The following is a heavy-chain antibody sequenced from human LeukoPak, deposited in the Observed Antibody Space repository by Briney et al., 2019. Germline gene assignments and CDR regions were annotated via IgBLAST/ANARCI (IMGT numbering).Heavy chain of an antibody. D-gene: IGHD3-22*01. CDR3: ARRAGDYSHPYDY. CDR1: GFTFDDYG. CDR2: IYSGGNT. V-gene: IGHV3-53*01. J-gene: IGHJ4*02. Sequence: GGSLRLSCAASGFTFDDYGMSWVRQAPGKGLEWVSFIYSGGNTQYSASVKGRFTISRDNSKNTLYLQMNSLRAEDTAVYYCARRAGDYSHPYDYWGQGTLVTVSS.